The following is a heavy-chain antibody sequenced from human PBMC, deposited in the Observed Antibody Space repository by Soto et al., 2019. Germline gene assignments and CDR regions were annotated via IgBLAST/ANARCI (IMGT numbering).Heavy chain of an antibody. CDR2: INPNSGVT. D-gene: IGHD3-16*01. CDR3: ARERGGATATLDYYYFYMDV. CDR1: GDSFTGYY. Sequence: QVQLVQSGAEVKKPGASVTVSCRASGDSFTGYYMHWVRQAPGQGLEWMGWINPNSGVTKYAQKFQGWVTMTRDKSMGTVYIEPSRLRSDDTAVYYCARERGGATATLDYYYFYMDVWGTGTTVTVSS. V-gene: IGHV1-2*04. J-gene: IGHJ6*03.